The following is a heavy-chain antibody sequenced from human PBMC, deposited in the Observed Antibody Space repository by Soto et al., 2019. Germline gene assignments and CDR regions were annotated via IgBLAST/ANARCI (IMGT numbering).Heavy chain of an antibody. CDR1: GFTFSDYY. CDR2: ISSSGSTI. Sequence: GGSLRLSCAASGFTFSDYYMSWIRQAPGKGLEWVSYISSSGSTIYYADSVKGRFTISRDNAKNSLYLQMNSLRAEDTAVYYCARRLAAAGTTDTYFDYWGQGTLVTVSS. J-gene: IGHJ4*02. CDR3: ARRLAAAGTTDTYFDY. D-gene: IGHD6-13*01. V-gene: IGHV3-11*01.